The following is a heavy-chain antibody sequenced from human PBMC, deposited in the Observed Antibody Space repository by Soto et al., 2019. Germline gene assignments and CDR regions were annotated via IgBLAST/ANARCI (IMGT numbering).Heavy chain of an antibody. V-gene: IGHV3-21*01. Sequence: EVQLVESGGGLVKPGGSLRLSCAASGFTFSSYSMNWVHQAPGKGLEWVSSISSSSSYIYYADSVKGRFTISRDNAKHSLYLQMNSLRAEDTAVYYCARVRNSGSYGGFVYWGQGTLVTVSS. CDR1: GFTFSSYS. D-gene: IGHD1-26*01. CDR3: ARVRNSGSYGGFVY. CDR2: ISSSSSYI. J-gene: IGHJ4*02.